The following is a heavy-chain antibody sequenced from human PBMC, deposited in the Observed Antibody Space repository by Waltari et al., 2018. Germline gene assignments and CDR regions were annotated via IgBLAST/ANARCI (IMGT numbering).Heavy chain of an antibody. V-gene: IGHV1-69*05. CDR3: PSVLPTPNGSIWSFYFDY. J-gene: IGHJ4*02. CDR1: GGTFSSYA. D-gene: IGHD6-13*01. Sequence: QVQLVQSGAEVKKPGSSVKVSCKASGGTFSSYAISWVRQAPGQGLEWMGGIIPIFGTATYAQKFQGRVTITPDESTSTAYMELSSPTSTDTSVHYCPSVLPTPNGSIWSFYFDYWALATLVTASS. CDR2: IIPIFGTA.